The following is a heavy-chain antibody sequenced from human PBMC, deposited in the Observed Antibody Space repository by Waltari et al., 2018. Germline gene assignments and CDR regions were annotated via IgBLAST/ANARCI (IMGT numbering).Heavy chain of an antibody. Sequence: QMQLVQSGPEVKKPGTSVKFSCKASGFTFTSSATPWVRQARGQRIEWIGWIVVGSGNTNYAQKFQERVTITRDMSTSTAYMELSSLRSEDTAVYYCAAEYCSSTSCYDAFDIWGQGTMVTVSS. CDR3: AAEYCSSTSCYDAFDI. CDR2: IVVGSGNT. D-gene: IGHD2-2*01. V-gene: IGHV1-58*02. J-gene: IGHJ3*02. CDR1: GFTFTSSA.